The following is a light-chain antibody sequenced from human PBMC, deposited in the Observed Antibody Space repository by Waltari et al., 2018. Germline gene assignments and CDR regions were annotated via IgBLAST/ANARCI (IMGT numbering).Light chain of an antibody. CDR3: ATWDDSLNGRV. CDR1: SSNIGSNT. CDR2: SNN. V-gene: IGLV1-44*01. Sequence: QSVLTQPPSASGTPGQRVTISCSGRSSNIGSNTVAWYEQFPGMAPRLLIYSNNERPSGVPDRFSGSKSGSSASLTISGLHFEDEADYYCATWDDSLNGRVFGGGTKLTVL. J-gene: IGLJ3*02.